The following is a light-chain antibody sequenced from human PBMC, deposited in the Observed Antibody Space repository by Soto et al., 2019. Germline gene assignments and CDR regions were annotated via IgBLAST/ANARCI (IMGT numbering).Light chain of an antibody. Sequence: DIQMTQSPSTLSASVGDRVTITCRASQSISTWLAWYQQKPGKAPKLLISKASSLESGVPSSSSSTGSGTEITLTISSLQYDGFATYYCQKYGSYFPWTGRQGTKVEFK. CDR1: QSISTW. J-gene: IGKJ1*01. CDR3: QKYGSYFPWT. CDR2: KAS. V-gene: IGKV1-5*03.